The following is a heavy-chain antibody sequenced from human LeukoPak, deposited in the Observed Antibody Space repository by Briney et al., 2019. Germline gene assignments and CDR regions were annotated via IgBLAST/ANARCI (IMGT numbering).Heavy chain of an antibody. Sequence: PAETLSLTCTVSGGSVSSYNWTWIRQPAGMGLELIGRIYTSGITNYSPSLRSRVTMSLDTSKNHFSLNMSSVIAAATAVYYCARQNSLAAAGIPVPYMDVWGKGTTVTISS. V-gene: IGHV4-4*07. D-gene: IGHD6-13*01. CDR1: GGSVSSYN. CDR3: ARQNSLAAAGIPVPYMDV. J-gene: IGHJ6*03. CDR2: IYTSGIT.